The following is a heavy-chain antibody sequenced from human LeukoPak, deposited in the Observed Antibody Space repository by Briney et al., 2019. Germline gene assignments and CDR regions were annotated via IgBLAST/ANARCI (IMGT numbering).Heavy chain of an antibody. CDR3: ARWLGELFYWFDP. J-gene: IGHJ5*02. V-gene: IGHV4-31*03. CDR2: IYYSGST. CDR1: GGSISSGGYY. D-gene: IGHD3-10*01. Sequence: PSETLSLTCTVSGGSISSGGYYWSWIRQHPGKGLEWIGHIYYSGSTYYNPSLKSRVTISVDTSKNQFSLKLSSVTAADTAVYYCARWLGELFYWFDPWGQGTLVTVSS.